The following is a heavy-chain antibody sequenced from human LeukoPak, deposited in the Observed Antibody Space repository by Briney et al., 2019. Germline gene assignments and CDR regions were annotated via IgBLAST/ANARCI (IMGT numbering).Heavy chain of an antibody. Sequence: PSETLSLTCTVSGYSISSGYYWGWIRQPPGKGLEWIGYIYYSGSTNYNPSLKSRVTISVDTSKNQFSLKLNSVTAADTAVYYCARASTVPRRYFDLWGRGTLVTVSS. D-gene: IGHD4-17*01. CDR3: ARASTVPRRYFDL. J-gene: IGHJ2*01. CDR2: IYYSGST. V-gene: IGHV4-61*01. CDR1: GYSISSGYY.